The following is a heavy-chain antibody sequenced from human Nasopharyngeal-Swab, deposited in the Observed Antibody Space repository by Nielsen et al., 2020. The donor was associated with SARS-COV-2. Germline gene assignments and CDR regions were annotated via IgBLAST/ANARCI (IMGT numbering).Heavy chain of an antibody. Sequence: SVKVSCKASGGTFSSYAISWVRQAPGQGLVWMGGIIPILGIANYAQKFQGRVTITADKSTSTAYMELSSLRSEDTAVYYCARDRSYGSGSYYYYYYMDVWGKGTTVTVSS. J-gene: IGHJ6*03. CDR1: GGTFSSYA. V-gene: IGHV1-69*10. CDR2: IIPILGIA. CDR3: ARDRSYGSGSYYYYYYMDV. D-gene: IGHD3-10*01.